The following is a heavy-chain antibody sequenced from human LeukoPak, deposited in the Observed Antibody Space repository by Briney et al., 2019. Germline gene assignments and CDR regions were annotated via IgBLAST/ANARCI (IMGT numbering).Heavy chain of an antibody. CDR1: GFTFSSFP. D-gene: IGHD1-26*01. Sequence: GGSLRLSCAASGFTFSSFPMTWVRQAPGKGLEWVANINEDGSERYYVDPVKGRFTISRDNAKNSLYLQMNSLRAEDTALYYCAREVGTTGIVNYWGQGTLVTVSS. CDR2: INEDGSER. CDR3: AREVGTTGIVNY. V-gene: IGHV3-7*01. J-gene: IGHJ4*02.